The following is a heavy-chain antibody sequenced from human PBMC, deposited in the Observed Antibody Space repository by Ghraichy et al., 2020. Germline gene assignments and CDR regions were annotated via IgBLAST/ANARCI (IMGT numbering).Heavy chain of an antibody. CDR2: IKEDGSEK. CDR3: TTHGLGVSEVMGAAILDAFDI. J-gene: IGHJ3*02. V-gene: IGHV3-7*03. D-gene: IGHD2-2*02. CDR1: GFTFSGYW. Sequence: GGSLRLSCAASGFTFSGYWLSWVRQAPGKRPEWVANIKEDGSEKYYADSVKGRFTISRDNAKNSLSLQMNSLRVEDTAVYYCTTHGLGVSEVMGAAILDAFDIWGQGTTVTVSS.